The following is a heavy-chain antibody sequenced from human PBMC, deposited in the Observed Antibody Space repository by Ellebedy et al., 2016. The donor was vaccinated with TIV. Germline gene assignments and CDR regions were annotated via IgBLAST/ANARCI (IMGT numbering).Heavy chain of an antibody. V-gene: IGHV4-59*01. J-gene: IGHJ4*02. CDR2: IYYSGST. Sequence: MPSETLSLTCTVSGGSINSFYWSWIRQPPGRGLEWIGYIYYSGSTNYNPSLKSRVTISVDTSKNQFSLKLSSVTAADTAVYYCARGGNFATYWGQGTLVTVSS. CDR1: GGSINSFY. CDR3: ARGGNFATY. D-gene: IGHD2-15*01.